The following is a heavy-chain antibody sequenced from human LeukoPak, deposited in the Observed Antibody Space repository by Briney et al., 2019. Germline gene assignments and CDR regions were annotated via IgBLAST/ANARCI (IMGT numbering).Heavy chain of an antibody. CDR3: ATGYSSGWYFYFQH. D-gene: IGHD6-19*01. V-gene: IGHV3-7*01. J-gene: IGHJ1*01. Sequence: GGSLRLSCAASGFTFSSYEMNWVRHAPGKRLEWVANIKQDGSEKNYVDSVKGRFTISRDNAKNSLSLRMNSLSAEDTAVYYCATGYSSGWYFYFQHWGQGSLVSVSS. CDR1: GFTFSSYE. CDR2: IKQDGSEK.